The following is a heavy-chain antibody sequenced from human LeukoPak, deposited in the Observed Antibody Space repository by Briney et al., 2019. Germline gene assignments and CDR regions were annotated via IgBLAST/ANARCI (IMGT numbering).Heavy chain of an antibody. V-gene: IGHV4-59*01. CDR2: IYYSGST. CDR3: ARSGTKTTGFDH. D-gene: IGHD1-7*01. J-gene: IGHJ4*02. Sequence: SETLSLTCTVSGGSISTYYWSWIRQPPGKGLEWIGYIYYSGSTNYSTSLQSRVTMSVDTSKNQFSLRMNTVTAADTAVYYCARSGTKTTGFDHWGQGTLVTVSS. CDR1: GGSISTYY.